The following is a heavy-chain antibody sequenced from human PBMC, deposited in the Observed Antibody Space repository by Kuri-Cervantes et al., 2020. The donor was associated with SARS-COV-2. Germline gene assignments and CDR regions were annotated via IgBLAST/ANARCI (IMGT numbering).Heavy chain of an antibody. CDR3: ARGGEMATIMHRLDY. D-gene: IGHD5-24*01. CDR2: IIPIFGTA. Sequence: GGSLRLSCKASGGTFSSYAISWVRQAPGQGLEWMGGIIPIFGTANYAQKFQGRVTITADESTSTAYMELSSLRSEDTAVYYCARGGEMATIMHRLDYWGQGTPVTVSS. CDR1: GGTFSSYA. V-gene: IGHV1-69*01. J-gene: IGHJ4*02.